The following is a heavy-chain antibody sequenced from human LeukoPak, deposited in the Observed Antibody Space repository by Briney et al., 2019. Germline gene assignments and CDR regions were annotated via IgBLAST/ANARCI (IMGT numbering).Heavy chain of an antibody. D-gene: IGHD6-19*01. CDR1: GYTFTGYY. J-gene: IGHJ4*02. CDR3: ARDQSTAVLNPRDFDY. CDR2: INPNSGNT. V-gene: IGHV1-2*06. Sequence: ASVKVSCKASGYTFTGYYMHWVRQAPGQGLEWMGRINPNSGNTNYAQKLQGRVTMTTDTSTSTAYMELRSLRSDDTAVYYCARDQSTAVLNPRDFDYWGQGTLVTVSS.